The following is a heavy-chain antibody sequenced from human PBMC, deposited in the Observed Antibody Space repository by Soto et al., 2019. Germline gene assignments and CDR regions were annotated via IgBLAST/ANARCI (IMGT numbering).Heavy chain of an antibody. J-gene: IGHJ4*02. D-gene: IGHD4-17*01. CDR2: INPNSGNT. CDR1: GYTFTSYD. CDR3: WRGVYGDYDFVY. V-gene: IGHV1-8*01. Sequence: ASVKVSCKASGYTFTSYDINWVRQATGQGLEWMGWINPNSGNTGYAQKFQGRVTMTRNTSISTAYMELSSLRSEDTAVYYCWRGVYGDYDFVYWGQGTLVTVSX.